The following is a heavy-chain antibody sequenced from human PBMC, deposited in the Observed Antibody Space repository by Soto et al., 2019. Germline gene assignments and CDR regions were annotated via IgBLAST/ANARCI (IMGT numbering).Heavy chain of an antibody. J-gene: IGHJ4*02. V-gene: IGHV3-11*01. CDR3: ARAPAGFYFDF. Sequence: QVQLVESGGGLVKPGGSLRIACAASGFTFSNYYMSWLRQAPGKGLEWLSSISLSGSAIYYADSVRGRFTISRDNAKNSPFLQMGSLRAEDTAVYYCARAPAGFYFDFWGQGTLVTVSS. CDR2: ISLSGSAI. D-gene: IGHD6-25*01. CDR1: GFTFSNYY.